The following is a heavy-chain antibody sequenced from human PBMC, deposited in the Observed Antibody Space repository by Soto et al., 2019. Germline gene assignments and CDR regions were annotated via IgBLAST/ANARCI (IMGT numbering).Heavy chain of an antibody. V-gene: IGHV3-21*01. D-gene: IGHD6-6*01. CDR1: GFTFSSYS. Sequence: GGSLRLSCAASGFTFSSYSMNWVRQAPGKGLEWVSSISSSSSYIYYADSVKGRFTISRDNAKNSLYLQMNSLRAEDTAVYYCAREWSSSSFNWGYYYYYMDVWGKGTTVTVSS. CDR3: AREWSSSSFNWGYYYYYMDV. J-gene: IGHJ6*03. CDR2: ISSSSSYI.